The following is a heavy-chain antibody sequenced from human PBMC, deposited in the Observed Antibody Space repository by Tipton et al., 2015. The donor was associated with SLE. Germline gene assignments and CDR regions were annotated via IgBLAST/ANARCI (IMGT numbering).Heavy chain of an antibody. D-gene: IGHD3-10*01. J-gene: IGHJ6*02. CDR3: AKAGYYGSGSPYGMDV. Sequence: GSLRLSCAASGFTFSSYAMSWVRQAPGKGLEWVSAISGSGGSTYYADSVKGRFTISRDNSKNTLYLQMNSLRAEDTAVYYCAKAGYYGSGSPYGMDVWGQGTTVTVSS. CDR1: GFTFSSYA. V-gene: IGHV3-23*01. CDR2: ISGSGGST.